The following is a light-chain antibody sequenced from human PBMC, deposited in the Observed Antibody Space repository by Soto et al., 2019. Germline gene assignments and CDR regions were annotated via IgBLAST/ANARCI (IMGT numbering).Light chain of an antibody. CDR2: DVN. V-gene: IGLV2-14*01. CDR3: ASYTSSSKV. J-gene: IGLJ1*01. Sequence: QSALTQPASVSGSPGQSITISCTGTISDIGGYNFISWYQHHPGKAPKLVIYDVNNRPSGISYRFSGSKSGNTASLTISGLQAEDEADYYCASYTSSSKVFGTGTKLTVL. CDR1: ISDIGGYNF.